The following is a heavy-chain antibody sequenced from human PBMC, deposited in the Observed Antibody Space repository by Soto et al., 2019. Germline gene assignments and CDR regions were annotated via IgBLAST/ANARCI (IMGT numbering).Heavy chain of an antibody. CDR3: ARDLRVQQLVGIRWFDP. CDR2: ISAYNGNT. Sequence: GASVKVSCKASGYTFTSYGISWVRQAPGQGLEWMGWISAYNGNTNYAQKLQGRVTMTTDTSTSTAYMELRSLRSDDTAVYYCARDLRVQQLVGIRWFDPWGQGTLVTVSS. J-gene: IGHJ5*02. CDR1: GYTFTSYG. D-gene: IGHD6-6*01. V-gene: IGHV1-18*04.